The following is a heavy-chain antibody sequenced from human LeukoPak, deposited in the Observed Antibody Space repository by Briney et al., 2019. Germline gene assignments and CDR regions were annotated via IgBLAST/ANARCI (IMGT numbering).Heavy chain of an antibody. D-gene: IGHD3-10*01. CDR1: GFTFSTYS. J-gene: IGHJ3*02. CDR3: ARVGTPQTGLFAFDI. V-gene: IGHV3-21*01. CDR2: ISSGSSYI. Sequence: PGGSLRLSCAASGFTFSTYSMNWVRQAPGKGLEWVSSISSGSSYIYYADSEKGRFTISRDNAKNSLHLQMNSLRAEDTAVYYCARVGTPQTGLFAFDIWGQGTMVTVSS.